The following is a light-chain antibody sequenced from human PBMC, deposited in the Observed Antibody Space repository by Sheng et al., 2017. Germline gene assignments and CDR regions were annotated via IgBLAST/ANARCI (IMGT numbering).Light chain of an antibody. CDR3: KSRDRTANHVL. J-gene: IGLJ2*01. V-gene: IGLV3-19*01. CDR1: SLRTYY. CDR2: GEN. Sequence: SSELTQDPAVSVALGQTVRITCQGDSLRTYYASWYQQKPGQAPVLVFYGENKRPSGIPDRFSGSSSGDTASLTITGAQAEDEADYHCKSRDRTANHVLFGGGTKLTVL.